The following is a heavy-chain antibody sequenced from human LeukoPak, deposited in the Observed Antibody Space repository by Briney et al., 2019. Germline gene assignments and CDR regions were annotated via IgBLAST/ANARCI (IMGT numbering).Heavy chain of an antibody. Sequence: SETLSLTCAVSGYSISSGYYWGWIRQPPGKGLEWIGSIYHSESTYYNPSLKSRVTISVDTSKNQFSLKLSSVTAADTAVYYCARLVLARFYDSSGYFDYWGQGTLVTVSS. J-gene: IGHJ4*02. D-gene: IGHD3-22*01. V-gene: IGHV4-38-2*01. CDR2: IYHSEST. CDR1: GYSISSGYY. CDR3: ARLVLARFYDSSGYFDY.